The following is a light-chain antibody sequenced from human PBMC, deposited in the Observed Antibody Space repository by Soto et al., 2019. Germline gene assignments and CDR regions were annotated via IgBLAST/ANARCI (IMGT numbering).Light chain of an antibody. J-gene: IGKJ1*01. CDR1: QSVSSSY. V-gene: IGKV3-20*01. Sequence: EIVLTQSPGTLSLSPGERATLSCRASQSVSSSYLGWYQQKPGQAPRLLIYGAASRATGVTDRFSGSGSGTDFTLTISRLEPEDFAVYYCQQYGNVPWTFGQGTKVEIK. CDR2: GAA. CDR3: QQYGNVPWT.